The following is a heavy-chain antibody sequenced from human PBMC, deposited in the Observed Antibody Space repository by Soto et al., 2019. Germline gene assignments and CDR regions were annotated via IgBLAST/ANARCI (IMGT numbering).Heavy chain of an antibody. CDR2: IIPIFGTA. V-gene: IGHV1-69*13. J-gene: IGHJ3*02. Sequence: SVKVSCKASGGTFSSYSISWVRQAPGQGLEWMGGIIPIFGTANYAQKFQGRVTITADESTSTAYMELSSLRSEDTAVYYCARDTLTTVTTGFDIWGQGTMVTVSS. D-gene: IGHD4-4*01. CDR3: ARDTLTTVTTGFDI. CDR1: GGTFSSYS.